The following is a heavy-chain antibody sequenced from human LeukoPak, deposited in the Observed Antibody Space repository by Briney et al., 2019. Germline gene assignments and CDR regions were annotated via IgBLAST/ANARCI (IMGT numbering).Heavy chain of an antibody. CDR1: GGSISSYY. CDR3: ARDHRGGYCSGGSCPITSGMDV. Sequence: SETLSLTCTVSGGSISSYYWSWIRQPPGKGLEWIGYIYYSGSTNYNPSLKSRVTISVDTSKNQFSLKLSSVTAADTAAYYCARDHRGGYCSGGSCPITSGMDVWGQGTTVTVSS. J-gene: IGHJ6*02. D-gene: IGHD2-15*01. CDR2: IYYSGST. V-gene: IGHV4-59*01.